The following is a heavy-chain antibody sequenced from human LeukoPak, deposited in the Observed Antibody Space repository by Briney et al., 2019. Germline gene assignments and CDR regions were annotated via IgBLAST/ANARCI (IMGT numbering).Heavy chain of an antibody. CDR1: RGSISSPTYY. J-gene: IGHJ3*02. CDR2: IYYSRST. Sequence: SETLSLTCTVSRGSISSPTYYWGWIRQPPGKGLEWIGYIYYSRSTYYNPSLKSRVTISVDTSKNQFPLNLSSVTAADTAVYYCAQSDVLAGAFDIWGQGTMVIVSS. CDR3: AQSDVLAGAFDI. V-gene: IGHV4-39*01. D-gene: IGHD4/OR15-4a*01.